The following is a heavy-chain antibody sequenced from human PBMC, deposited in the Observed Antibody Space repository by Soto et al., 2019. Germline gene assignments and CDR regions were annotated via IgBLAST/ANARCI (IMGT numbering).Heavy chain of an antibody. J-gene: IGHJ5*02. D-gene: IGHD2-2*01. Sequence: PSDTLSLTCAVYGGSFSGYYWSWIRPPPGKGLEWIGEINHSGSTNYNPSLKSRVTISVDTSKNQFSLKLSSVTAADTAVYYCARVHCSSTSCYAYNWFDPWGQGTLVTVS. V-gene: IGHV4-34*01. CDR3: ARVHCSSTSCYAYNWFDP. CDR2: INHSGST. CDR1: GGSFSGYY.